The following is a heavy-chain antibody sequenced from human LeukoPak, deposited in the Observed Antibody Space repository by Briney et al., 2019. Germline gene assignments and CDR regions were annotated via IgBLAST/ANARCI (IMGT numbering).Heavy chain of an antibody. CDR3: AREDSSGYYYSDDYYGMDV. V-gene: IGHV3-33*01. Sequence: PGRSLRLSCAASGFTFITYGMHWVRQAPGKGLEWVAVIWYDGSKKYYADSVKGRFTISRDNSKNTLYLQMNSLRAEDTALYYCAREDSSGYYYSDDYYGMDVWGQGTTVTVSS. D-gene: IGHD3-22*01. J-gene: IGHJ6*02. CDR2: IWYDGSKK. CDR1: GFTFITYG.